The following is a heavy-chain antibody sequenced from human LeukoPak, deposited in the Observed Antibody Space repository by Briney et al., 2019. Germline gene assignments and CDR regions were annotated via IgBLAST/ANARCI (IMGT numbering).Heavy chain of an antibody. CDR1: GYSISSGYY. D-gene: IGHD4-17*01. CDR3: ASGGYGEPMTG. V-gene: IGHV4-38-2*02. CDR2: IYYSGST. Sequence: SETLSLTCTVSGYSISSGYYWGWIRQPPGKGLEWIGYIYYSGSTNYNPFLKSRVNISVDTSKNQFSLKLSSVPAADTAVYYCASGGYGEPMTGWGQGTLVTVSS. J-gene: IGHJ4*02.